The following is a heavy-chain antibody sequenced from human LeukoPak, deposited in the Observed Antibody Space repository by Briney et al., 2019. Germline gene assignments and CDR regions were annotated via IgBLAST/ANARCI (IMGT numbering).Heavy chain of an antibody. V-gene: IGHV3-53*01. Sequence: GGSLRLSCAASTFTVSGDYMSGVRQAPGKGLEWGSLIYTGGATYYADSVKGRFTISRDNSKKILFLQMNSLTDEDTAVYYCASRVWWGQGTLVTVSS. CDR1: TFTVSGDY. CDR2: IYTGGAT. CDR3: ASRVW. J-gene: IGHJ4*02.